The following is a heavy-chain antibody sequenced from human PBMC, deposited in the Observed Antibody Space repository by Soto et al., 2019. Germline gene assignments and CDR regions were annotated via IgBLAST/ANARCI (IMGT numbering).Heavy chain of an antibody. J-gene: IGHJ5*02. CDR2: IYYSGST. Sequence: PSETLSLTCTVSGGSISSSSYYWGWIRQPPGKGLEWIGSIYYSGSTYYNPSLKSRVTISVDTSKNQFSLKLSSVTAADTAVYYCARELNYYGSSDWFDPWGQGTLVTVLL. CDR1: GGSISSSSYY. V-gene: IGHV4-39*02. CDR3: ARELNYYGSSDWFDP. D-gene: IGHD3-22*01.